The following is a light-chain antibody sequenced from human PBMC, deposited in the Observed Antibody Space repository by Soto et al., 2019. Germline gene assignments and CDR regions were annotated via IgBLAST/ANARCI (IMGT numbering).Light chain of an antibody. CDR2: DAS. J-gene: IGKJ4*01. Sequence: EIVLTQSPATVSLSPGERATLSCRASQSVSSYLAWYQQKPGQAPRLLIYDASNRATGIPARFSGSGSGTDFTLTLSSLEPEDFAFYYCQQRSNLWLTFGGGTKVEIK. CDR3: QQRSNLWLT. V-gene: IGKV3-11*01. CDR1: QSVSSY.